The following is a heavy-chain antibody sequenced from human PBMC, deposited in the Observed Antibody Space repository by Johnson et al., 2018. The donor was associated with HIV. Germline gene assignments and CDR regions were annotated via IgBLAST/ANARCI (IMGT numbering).Heavy chain of an antibody. CDR1: GFTFDDYG. CDR2: INWNGGST. D-gene: IGHD3-22*01. Sequence: VHLVESGGGVVQPGRSLSLSCAASGFTFDDYGMSWVRQAPGKGLEWVSGINWNGGSTGYADSVKGRFTISRDNAKNSLYLQMNSLRAEDTALYYCARGVSSGYYSNAFDVWGQGTMVTVSS. V-gene: IGHV3-20*04. CDR3: ARGVSSGYYSNAFDV. J-gene: IGHJ3*01.